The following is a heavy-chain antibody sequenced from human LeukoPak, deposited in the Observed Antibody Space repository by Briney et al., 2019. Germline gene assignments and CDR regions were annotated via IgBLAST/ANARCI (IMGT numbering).Heavy chain of an antibody. J-gene: IGHJ4*02. D-gene: IGHD1-26*01. CDR3: AKGGIVEPY. V-gene: IGHV3-33*06. CDR2: IWYGGSNK. Sequence: GGSLRLSCAASGFTFSSYGMHWVRQAPGKGLEWVAVIWYGGSNKYYADSVKGRFTISRDNSKNTLYLQMNSLRAEDTAVYYCAKGGIVEPYWGQGTLVTVSS. CDR1: GFTFSSYG.